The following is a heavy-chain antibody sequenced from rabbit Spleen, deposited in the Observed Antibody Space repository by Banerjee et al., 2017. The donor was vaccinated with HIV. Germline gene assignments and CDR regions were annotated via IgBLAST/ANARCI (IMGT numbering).Heavy chain of an antibody. Sequence: QSLEESGGDLVKTGASLTLTCTASGFSFSSSYYMCWVRQAPGKGLEWIACIDGGSSGSTYYATWAKGRFTVSKTASTTVTLQMTSLTAADTATYFCVREVAAKFNLWGQGTLVTVS. CDR1: GFSFSSSYY. V-gene: IGHV1S40*01. CDR2: IDGGSSGST. D-gene: IGHD4-1*01. J-gene: IGHJ4*01. CDR3: VREVAAKFNL.